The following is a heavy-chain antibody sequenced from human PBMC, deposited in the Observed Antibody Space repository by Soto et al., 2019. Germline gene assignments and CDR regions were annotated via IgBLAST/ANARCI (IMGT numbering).Heavy chain of an antibody. Sequence: PSETLSLTCAVSGGSISSSNCWSWIRQPPGEGLEWIGHIFDSGTTYTNPSLRSQVAISLDTSKNHFSLTLSSVTAADTAVYYCARGTSGDKVDYWGQGTLVTVSS. CDR2: IFDSGTT. V-gene: IGHV4-30-4*01. CDR3: ARGTSGDKVDY. D-gene: IGHD3-16*01. J-gene: IGHJ4*02. CDR1: GGSISSSNC.